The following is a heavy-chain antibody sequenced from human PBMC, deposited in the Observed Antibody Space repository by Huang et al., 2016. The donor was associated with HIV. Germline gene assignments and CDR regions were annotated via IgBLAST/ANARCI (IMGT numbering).Heavy chain of an antibody. CDR1: TVTFTAYW. V-gene: IGHV3-7*02. Sequence: LVESGGGLVQPGGSLRLSCGGSTVTFTAYWLTWVCQPPGEGLEWVASIRQDGSEKLYLDSVKGRFNISRDNGKKLLFLDITSLQVDDTATYFCVTKASAMDVWGQGTTVIVSS. J-gene: IGHJ6*02. CDR2: IRQDGSEK. D-gene: IGHD2-8*01. CDR3: VTKASAMDV.